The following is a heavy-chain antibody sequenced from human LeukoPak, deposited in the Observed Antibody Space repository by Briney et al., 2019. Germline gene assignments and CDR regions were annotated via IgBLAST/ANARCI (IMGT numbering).Heavy chain of an antibody. J-gene: IGHJ3*01. V-gene: IGHV3-66*01. CDR2: IHVGGGT. CDR1: GFTVSNEN. D-gene: IGHD1-26*01. CDR3: VREASGVSSSAFDV. Sequence: PGGSLRLSCAASGFTVSNENINWVRQAPGKGLEWVSIIHVGGGTNYADFVKGRFTISRDNSKNTLYMQMNSLRVDDTAVYYCVREASGVSSSAFDVWGQGTMVTVSS.